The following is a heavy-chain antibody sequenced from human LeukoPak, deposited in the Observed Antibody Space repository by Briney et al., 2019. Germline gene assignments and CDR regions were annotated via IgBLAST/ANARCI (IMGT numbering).Heavy chain of an antibody. CDR2: INSDGSST. J-gene: IGHJ6*03. CDR3: ARSTSHYYYYYMDV. CDR1: GFTFSSYW. V-gene: IGHV3-74*01. Sequence: GGSLRLSCAASGFTFSSYWMHWVRQAPGKGLVWVSRINSDGSSTNYADSVKGRFTISRDNATNTLFLQMNSLRADDTAVYYCARSTSHYYYYYMDVWGKGTTVTISS.